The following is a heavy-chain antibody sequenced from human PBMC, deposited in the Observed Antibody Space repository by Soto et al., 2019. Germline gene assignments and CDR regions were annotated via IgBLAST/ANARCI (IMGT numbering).Heavy chain of an antibody. D-gene: IGHD3-16*01. V-gene: IGHV4-30-4*01. CDR3: ARQEDSGVMTTVLLFDY. J-gene: IGHJ4*02. CDR2: IYYSGST. CDR1: GGSISSGDYY. Sequence: SETLSLTCTVSGGSISSGDYYWSWIRQPPGKGLEWIGYIYYSGSTYYNPSLKSRVTISVDTSKNQFSLKLSSVTAADTAVYYCARQEDSGVMTTVLLFDYWGQGTLVTVSS.